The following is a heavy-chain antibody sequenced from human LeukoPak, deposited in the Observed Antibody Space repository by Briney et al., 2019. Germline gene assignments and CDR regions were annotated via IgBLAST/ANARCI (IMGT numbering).Heavy chain of an antibody. CDR1: GGSFSGYY. V-gene: IGHV4-34*01. CDR3: ARGITYYYDSSGYADY. J-gene: IGHJ4*02. Sequence: SETLSLTCAVYGGSFSGYYWSWIRQPPGKGLEWIGEINHSGSTNYNPSLKSRVTISVDTSKSQFSLKLSSVTAADTAVYYCARGITYYYDSSGYADYWGQGTLVTVSS. CDR2: INHSGST. D-gene: IGHD3-22*01.